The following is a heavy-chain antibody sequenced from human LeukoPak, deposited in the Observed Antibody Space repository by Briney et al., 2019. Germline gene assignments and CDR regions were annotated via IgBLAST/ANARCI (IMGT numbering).Heavy chain of an antibody. D-gene: IGHD3-22*01. CDR2: IIPILGIA. J-gene: IGHJ4*02. CDR1: GGTFSSYA. V-gene: IGHV1-69*04. CDR3: ARELTYYYDSSGYSH. Sequence: SVKVSCKASGGTFSSYAISWVRQAPGQGLEWMGRIIPILGIANYAQKFQGRVTITADKSTSTAYMELRSLRSDDTAVYYCARELTYYYDSSGYSHWGQGTLVTVSS.